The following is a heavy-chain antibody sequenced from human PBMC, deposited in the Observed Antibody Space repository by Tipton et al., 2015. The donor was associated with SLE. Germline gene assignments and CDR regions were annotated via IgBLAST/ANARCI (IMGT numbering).Heavy chain of an antibody. CDR2: IYYTGKT. CDR3: ARSLGGFWSGYYPHYMDV. Sequence: LRLSCTVSGGSISSSSYYWGWIRQPPGKGLEWIGSIYYTGKTYSNLSLKSRVSISVETSKNQFSLKLRSVTAADTAVYYCARSLGGFWSGYYPHYMDVWGKGTTVTVSS. V-gene: IGHV4-39*07. CDR1: GGSISSSSYY. D-gene: IGHD3-3*01. J-gene: IGHJ6*03.